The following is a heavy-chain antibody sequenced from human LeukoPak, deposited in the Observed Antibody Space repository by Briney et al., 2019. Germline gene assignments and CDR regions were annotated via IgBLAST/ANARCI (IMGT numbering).Heavy chain of an antibody. J-gene: IGHJ4*02. CDR2: ISGSGGST. Sequence: PGGSLRLSCAASGFTFSSYAMSWVRQAPGKGLEWVSAISGSGGSTYYADSVKGRFTISRDNSKNTLYLQMNSLRAEDTAVYYCARPPISNTYGDYEDYWGQGTLVTVSS. V-gene: IGHV3-23*01. CDR1: GFTFSSYA. CDR3: ARPPISNTYGDYEDY. D-gene: IGHD4-17*01.